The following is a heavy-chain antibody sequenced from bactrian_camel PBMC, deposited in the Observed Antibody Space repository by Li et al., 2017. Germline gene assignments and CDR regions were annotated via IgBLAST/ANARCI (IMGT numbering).Heavy chain of an antibody. CDR1: GFNYGQYC. V-gene: IGHV3S9*01. D-gene: IGHD3*01. CDR2: IDRDGSV. CDR3: ATVSSVWKRCDGGVAFDQ. J-gene: IGHJ4*01. Sequence: VQLVESGGDSVPAGGSLRLSCALLGFNYGQYCLGWSRDGRNRGREGVASIDRDGSVAYADFVKGRFTISRGSETNKLYLQMTDLKPEDTGTYYCATVSSVWKRCDGGVAFDQWGPGTQVTVS.